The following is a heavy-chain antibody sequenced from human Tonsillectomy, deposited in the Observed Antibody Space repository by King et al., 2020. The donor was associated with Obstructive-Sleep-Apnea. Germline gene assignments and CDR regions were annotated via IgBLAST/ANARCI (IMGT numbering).Heavy chain of an antibody. D-gene: IGHD1-26*01. J-gene: IGHJ3*02. CDR1: GLTFNRNW. CDR2: IKPDGSEK. CDR3: ARGGAWDLDI. V-gene: IGHV3-7*03. Sequence: VQLVESGGGLVQPGGSLRLSCAASGLTFNRNWMSWVRQTPGKGQEWVGNIKPDGSEKYYVDSLKGRFIISRDNAKSSLYLQMNNLRAEDTAFYYCARGGAWDLDIWGQGTMVTVSS.